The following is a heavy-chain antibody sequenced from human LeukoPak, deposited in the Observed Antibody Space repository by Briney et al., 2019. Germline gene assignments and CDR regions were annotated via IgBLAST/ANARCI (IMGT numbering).Heavy chain of an antibody. CDR3: ARQAIARPFDL. CDR2: IYSGGST. D-gene: IGHD2-21*01. CDR1: RFTVSSNY. V-gene: IGHV3-66*04. J-gene: IGHJ3*01. Sequence: GGSLRLSCAASRFTVSSNYMSWVRQAPGKGLEWVSVIYSGGSTYYADSVKGRFTISRDNSKNTLYLQMNSLRAGDTAVYYCARQAIARPFDLWGQGTMVAVSS.